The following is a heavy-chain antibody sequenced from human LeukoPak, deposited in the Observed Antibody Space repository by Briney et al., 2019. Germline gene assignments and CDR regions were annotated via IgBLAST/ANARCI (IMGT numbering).Heavy chain of an antibody. Sequence: GSSVTVSCKASGYTFTNYHINWVRQATRQGLEWMGWMNPNNGDTGYAQKFQGRVTITRHTSTSTSYMEQRSLRSDDTAVYFCARTTSFTASGYDYWGQGTLVTVFS. CDR3: ARTTSFTASGYDY. J-gene: IGHJ4*02. V-gene: IGHV1-8*03. CDR1: GYTFTNYH. CDR2: MNPNNGDT. D-gene: IGHD6-25*01.